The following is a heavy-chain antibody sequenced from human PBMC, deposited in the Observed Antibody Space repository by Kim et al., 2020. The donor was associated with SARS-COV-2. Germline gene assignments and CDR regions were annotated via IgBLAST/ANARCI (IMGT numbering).Heavy chain of an antibody. J-gene: IGHJ5*02. Sequence: YAVSVQGRFTVSRDNSKYTLSLQMNSLRVEDTALYYCAKGKSTGAVDWFDPGGQGTLVTVSS. V-gene: IGHV3-23*01. CDR3: AKGKSTGAVDWFDP. D-gene: IGHD5-12*01.